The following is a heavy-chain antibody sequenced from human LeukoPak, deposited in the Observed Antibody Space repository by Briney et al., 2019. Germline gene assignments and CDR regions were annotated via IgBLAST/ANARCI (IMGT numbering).Heavy chain of an antibody. CDR2: FGHGRNA. J-gene: IGHJ5*02. Sequence: PSETLSLPCTLSGGSINTNDYYWGWIRQLPGKGLEWIGSFGHGRNAFYNPSLQSRVTISVDASTNQFSLRLTSVTAADTAMYYCGRHAPYRNFDLWGQGTLVTVSS. CDR3: GRHAPYRNFDL. D-gene: IGHD3-16*02. V-gene: IGHV4-39*01. CDR1: GGSINTNDYY.